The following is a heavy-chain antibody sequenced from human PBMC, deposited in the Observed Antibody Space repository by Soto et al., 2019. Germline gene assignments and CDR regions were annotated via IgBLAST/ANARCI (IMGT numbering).Heavy chain of an antibody. Sequence: GGSVRLSCAASGFTFSSYSMNWVSQAPGKGLEWVSSISSSSSYIYYADSVKGRFTISRDNAKNSLHRQMNSLRAEDTAVYYCARDLLLFGVVINRFFDYWGQGTLVTVSS. J-gene: IGHJ4*02. D-gene: IGHD3-3*01. CDR2: ISSSSSYI. V-gene: IGHV3-21*01. CDR3: ARDLLLFGVVINRFFDY. CDR1: GFTFSSYS.